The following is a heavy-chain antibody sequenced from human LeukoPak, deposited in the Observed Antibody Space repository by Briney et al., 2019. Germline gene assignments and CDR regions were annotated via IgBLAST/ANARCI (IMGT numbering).Heavy chain of an antibody. Sequence: SETLSLTCTVSGGSISSGSYYWSWIRQPAGKGLEWIGEINHSGSTNYNPSLKSRVTISVDTSKNQFSLKLSSVTAADTAVYYCARGLRGIVLLWFGELFPWFDPWGQGTLVTVSS. CDR1: GGSISSGSYY. CDR3: ARGLRGIVLLWFGELFPWFDP. J-gene: IGHJ5*02. CDR2: INHSGST. D-gene: IGHD3-10*01. V-gene: IGHV4-61*10.